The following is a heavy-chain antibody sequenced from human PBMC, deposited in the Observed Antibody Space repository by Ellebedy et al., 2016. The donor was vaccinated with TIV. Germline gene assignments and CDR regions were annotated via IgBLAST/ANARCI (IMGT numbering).Heavy chain of an antibody. J-gene: IGHJ5*02. CDR3: ARRASYGDYAVQVNPWFDP. CDR1: GYNFRSYW. D-gene: IGHD4-17*01. Sequence: GESLKISCAATGYNFRSYWMTWVRQAPGKGLEWVAKIRQEGDEIYYVESVKGRFTISRDNAKNSLFLQMNSLRVEDTAVYYCARRASYGDYAVQVNPWFDPWGQGTLVTVSS. V-gene: IGHV3-7*01. CDR2: IRQEGDEI.